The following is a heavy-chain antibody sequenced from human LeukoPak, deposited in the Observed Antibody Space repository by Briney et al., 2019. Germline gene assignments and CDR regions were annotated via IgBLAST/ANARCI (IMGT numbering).Heavy chain of an antibody. CDR3: ARGGSLSAYDS. V-gene: IGHV3-64*01. CDR2: MSSDGGTT. J-gene: IGHJ4*02. D-gene: IGHD2/OR15-2a*01. CDR1: GFTLTNSA. Sequence: PGGSLRLSCATSGFTLTNSAMHWVRQAPGKGLEYVSAMSSDGGTTYYANSVKGRFTMSRDKSKNAMYLQMGSLRPDDMAVYYCARGGSLSAYDSWGQGTLVTVSS.